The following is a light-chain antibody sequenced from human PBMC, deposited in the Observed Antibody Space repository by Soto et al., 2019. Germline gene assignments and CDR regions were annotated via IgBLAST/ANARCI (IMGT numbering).Light chain of an antibody. Sequence: EIVLTQSPGTLSLSPGERATLSCRASQSVPSNSLAWYQQKYGQAPKLLIYGASSRATGIPDRFSGSGSETDFTLTISSLEPADFAVYYCQPYSSAWTFGQGTKVEMK. CDR1: QSVPSNS. CDR2: GAS. CDR3: QPYSSAWT. J-gene: IGKJ1*01. V-gene: IGKV3-20*01.